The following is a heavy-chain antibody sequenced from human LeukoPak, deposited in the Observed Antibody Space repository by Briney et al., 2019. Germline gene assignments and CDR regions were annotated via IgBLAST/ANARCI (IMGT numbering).Heavy chain of an antibody. J-gene: IGHJ6*03. D-gene: IGHD5-18*01. CDR1: GYSISSGYY. Sequence: SETLSLTCTVSGYSISSGYYWGWIRQPPGKGLEWIGSIYYSGSTSYNPSLKSRVTISVDTSKNQFSLKLSSVTAADTAVYYCAGGYSYGSTYYYMDVWGKGTTVTISS. CDR3: AGGYSYGSTYYYMDV. CDR2: IYYSGST. V-gene: IGHV4-38-2*02.